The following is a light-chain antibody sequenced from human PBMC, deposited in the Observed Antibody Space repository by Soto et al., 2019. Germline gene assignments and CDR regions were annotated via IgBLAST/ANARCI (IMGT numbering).Light chain of an antibody. CDR2: EVT. CDR1: SSDIGGYNS. J-gene: IGLJ1*01. Sequence: QSVLPQPASVSGSPGQSITISCTGTSSDIGGYNSVSWYQQHPRKAPKLMIYEVTNRPSGISNRFSGSKSGNTASLTISGLLAVDVADYYCNSYTGNNIYVFGTGTKVTVL. CDR3: NSYTGNNIYV. V-gene: IGLV2-14*01.